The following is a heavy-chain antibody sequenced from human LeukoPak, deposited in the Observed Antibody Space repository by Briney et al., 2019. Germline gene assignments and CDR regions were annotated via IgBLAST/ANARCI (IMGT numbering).Heavy chain of an antibody. V-gene: IGHV4-34*01. D-gene: IGHD5-18*01. Sequence: SETLSLTCAVSGVSFSDYYWSWIRQPPGKGLEWIGEINHSRSTNYNPSLKSRVTISVDKSTNQFSLKLSSVTAADTAVYYCARVYSRENFFDYWGQGTLVTVSS. CDR2: INHSRST. CDR1: GVSFSDYY. CDR3: ARVYSRENFFDY. J-gene: IGHJ4*02.